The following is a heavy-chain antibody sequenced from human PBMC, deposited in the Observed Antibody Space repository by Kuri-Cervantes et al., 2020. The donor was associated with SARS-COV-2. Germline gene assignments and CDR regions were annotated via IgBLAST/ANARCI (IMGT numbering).Heavy chain of an antibody. CDR3: ARGARLRELLTRHAFDI. CDR2: INPNSGGT. CDR1: GYTFTSYG. Sequence: ASVKVSCEASGYTFTSYGISWVRQAPGQGLEWMGWINPNSGGTNYAQKFQGRVTMTRDTSISTAYMELSRLRSDDTAVYYCARGARLRELLTRHAFDIWGQGTMVTVSS. V-gene: IGHV1-2*02. D-gene: IGHD1-26*01. J-gene: IGHJ3*02.